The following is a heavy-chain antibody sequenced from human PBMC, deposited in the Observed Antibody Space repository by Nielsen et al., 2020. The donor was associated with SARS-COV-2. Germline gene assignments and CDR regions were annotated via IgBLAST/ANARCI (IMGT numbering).Heavy chain of an antibody. D-gene: IGHD5-18*01. CDR3: ARTLVGYSYGNGYYYYYYYMDV. CDR2: IYYSGST. Sequence: SETLSLTCTVSGVSISSSSYYWGWIRQPPGKGLEWIGSIYYSGSTYYNPSLKSRVTISVDTSKNQFSLKLSSVTAADTAVYYCARTLVGYSYGNGYYYYYYYMDVWGKGTTVTVSS. CDR1: GVSISSSSYY. V-gene: IGHV4-39*07. J-gene: IGHJ6*03.